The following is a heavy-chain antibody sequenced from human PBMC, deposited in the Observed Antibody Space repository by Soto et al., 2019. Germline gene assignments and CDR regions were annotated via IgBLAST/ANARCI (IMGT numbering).Heavy chain of an antibody. Sequence: QLQLHESGPGLVHPSGTLSLTCTVSGGSITSGDNYYWGWVRQPPGKGLDYIGRVHHNGSTNSNPTLKSRVPVSADTSKNQFSLNLTSVTAADPAVYYFARHVSEGQYPVDSWNHGTLVPVSS. CDR1: GGSITSGDNYY. V-gene: IGHV4-39*01. D-gene: IGHD2-2*01. CDR3: ARHVSEGQYPVDS. J-gene: IGHJ5*01. CDR2: VHHNGST.